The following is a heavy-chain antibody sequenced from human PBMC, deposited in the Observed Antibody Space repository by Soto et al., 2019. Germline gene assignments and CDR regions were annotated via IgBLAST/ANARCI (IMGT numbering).Heavy chain of an antibody. Sequence: QITLKESGPTLVKPTQTLTLTCTFSGFSLSTRGVGVGWIRQPPGKALECLALIYWDDDKRYSPSLKSRLTITNDTSHTQLVLTLTHMDPVDTATYYCAHLITAAGNFHYCCQGTLVTVSS. CDR3: AHLITAAGNFHY. CDR1: GFSLSTRGVG. J-gene: IGHJ4*02. V-gene: IGHV2-5*02. D-gene: IGHD6-13*01. CDR2: IYWDDDK.